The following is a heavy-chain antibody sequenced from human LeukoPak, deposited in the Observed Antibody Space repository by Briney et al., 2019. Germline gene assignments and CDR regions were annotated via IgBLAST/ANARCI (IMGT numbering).Heavy chain of an antibody. CDR1: GGTFSSYA. D-gene: IGHD6-19*01. CDR2: INPNSGGT. Sequence: ASVKVSCKASGGTFSSYAISWVRQAPGQGLEWMGRINPNSGGTNYAQKFQGRVTMTRDTSISTAYMELSRLRSDDTAVYYCARERSSGNWFDPWGQGTLVTVSP. J-gene: IGHJ5*02. CDR3: ARERSSGNWFDP. V-gene: IGHV1-2*06.